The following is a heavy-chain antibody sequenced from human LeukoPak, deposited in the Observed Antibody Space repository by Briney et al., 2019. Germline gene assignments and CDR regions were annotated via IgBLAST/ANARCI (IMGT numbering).Heavy chain of an antibody. V-gene: IGHV3-7*04. J-gene: IGHJ4*02. CDR1: GFTFSSYW. CDR2: TNQDGSEK. Sequence: GGSLRLFCAPSGFTFSSYWMSWVRQAPGKGLEWVANTNQDGSEKYYVDSVKGRFTISRDNAKKSLDLQMNSLRAEDTAVYYCARGYTYYDFWSGFLDYWGQGTLVTVSS. D-gene: IGHD3-3*01. CDR3: ARGYTYYDFWSGFLDY.